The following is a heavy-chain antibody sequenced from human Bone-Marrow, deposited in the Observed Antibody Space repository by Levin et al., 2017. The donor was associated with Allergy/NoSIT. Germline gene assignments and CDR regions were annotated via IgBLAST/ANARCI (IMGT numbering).Heavy chain of an antibody. J-gene: IGHJ6*04. Sequence: GSLRLSCTVSGGSISSYYWSWIRQPPGKGLEWIGYIYYSGSTNYNPSLKSRVTISVDTSKNQFSLMLSSVTAADTAVYYCAGGYFDWGPDVWGKGTTVTVSS. CDR1: GGSISSYY. CDR3: AGGYFDWGPDV. V-gene: IGHV4-59*01. CDR2: IYYSGST. D-gene: IGHD3-9*01.